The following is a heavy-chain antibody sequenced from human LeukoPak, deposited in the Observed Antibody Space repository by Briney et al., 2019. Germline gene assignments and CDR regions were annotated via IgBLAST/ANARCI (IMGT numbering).Heavy chain of an antibody. Sequence: GGSLRLSCAASGFTFSSYEMNWVRQAPGKGLEWVSYISSSGSTIYYADSVKGRFTISRDNAKNSLYLQMNSLRAEDTAVYYCARVRVVTALGYFDYWGQGTLVTVSS. CDR3: ARVRVVTALGYFDY. CDR1: GFTFSSYE. CDR2: ISSSGSTI. D-gene: IGHD2-21*02. V-gene: IGHV3-48*03. J-gene: IGHJ4*02.